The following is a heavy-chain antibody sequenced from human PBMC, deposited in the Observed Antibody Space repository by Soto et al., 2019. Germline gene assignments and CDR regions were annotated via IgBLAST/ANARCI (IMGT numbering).Heavy chain of an antibody. CDR2: IYHNGTT. J-gene: IGHJ4*02. CDR3: ARGLQYYYDSSGYYYPLDY. Sequence: SETLSLTCAVSGGSIISSHWWTWVRQSPGKGLEWVGEIYHNGTTNYNPSFKSRLTISVDTSKNQFSLKLSSVTAADTAVYYCARGLQYYYDSSGYYYPLDYWGQGTLVTVSS. D-gene: IGHD3-22*01. V-gene: IGHV4-4*02. CDR1: GGSIISSHW.